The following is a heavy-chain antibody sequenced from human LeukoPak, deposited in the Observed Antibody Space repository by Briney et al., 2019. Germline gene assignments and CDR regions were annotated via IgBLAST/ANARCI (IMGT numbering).Heavy chain of an antibody. V-gene: IGHV4-38-2*02. CDR2: IYHSGST. CDR1: GYSISSDYY. J-gene: IGHJ5*02. D-gene: IGHD3-9*01. Sequence: SETLSLTCTVSGYSISSDYYWGWIRQPPGNGLEWIGSIYHSGSTYYNPSLKSRVTISVDTSKNQFSLKLSSVTAADTAVYYCARGPAAISWGQGTLVTVSS. CDR3: ARGPAAIS.